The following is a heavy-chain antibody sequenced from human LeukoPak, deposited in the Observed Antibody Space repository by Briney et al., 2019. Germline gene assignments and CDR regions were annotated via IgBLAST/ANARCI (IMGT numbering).Heavy chain of an antibody. CDR2: IIPIFGTA. Sequence: VASVKVSCKASGGTFSSYAISWVRQAPGQGLEWMGGIIPIFGTANYAQKFRGRVTITADESTSTAYMELSSLRSEDTAVYYCASIAPDSSGYYPAYYYYGMDVWGQGTTVTVSS. V-gene: IGHV1-69*13. D-gene: IGHD3-22*01. J-gene: IGHJ6*02. CDR1: GGTFSSYA. CDR3: ASIAPDSSGYYPAYYYYGMDV.